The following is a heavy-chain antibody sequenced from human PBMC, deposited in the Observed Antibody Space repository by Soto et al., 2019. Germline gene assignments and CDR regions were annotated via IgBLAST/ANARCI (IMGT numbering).Heavy chain of an antibody. D-gene: IGHD6-19*01. V-gene: IGHV3-48*01. Sequence: GGSLRLSCAASGFTFSSYSMNWVRQAPGKGLEWVSYISSSSSTIYYADSVKGRFTISRDNAKNSLYLQMNSLRAEDTAVYYCARSLPGIAVAGDFDYWGQGTLVTVSS. CDR3: ARSLPGIAVAGDFDY. CDR2: ISSSSSTI. CDR1: GFTFSSYS. J-gene: IGHJ4*02.